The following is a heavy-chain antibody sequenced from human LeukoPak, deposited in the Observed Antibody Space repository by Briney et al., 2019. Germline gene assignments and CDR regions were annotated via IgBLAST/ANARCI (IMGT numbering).Heavy chain of an antibody. V-gene: IGHV1-69*04. D-gene: IGHD2-21*02. CDR3: ATDHVTLGSFDY. J-gene: IGHJ4*02. CDR1: GGTFSSYA. Sequence: SVKVSCKASGGTFSSYAISWVRQAPGQGLEWMGRIIPILGIANYAQKFQGRVTITADKSTSTAYMELSSLRSEDTAVYYCATDHVTLGSFDYWGQGTLVTVSS. CDR2: IIPILGIA.